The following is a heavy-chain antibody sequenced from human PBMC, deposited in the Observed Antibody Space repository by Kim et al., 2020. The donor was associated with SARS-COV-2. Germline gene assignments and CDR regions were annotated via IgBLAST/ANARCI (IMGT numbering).Heavy chain of an antibody. CDR2: I. D-gene: IGHD1-26*01. CDR3: ASFGSYAFDY. J-gene: IGHJ4*02. V-gene: IGHV3-21*01. Sequence: IEDAASLKGRFTISRDNAKNSLYLQRNSLRAEDTAVYYCASFGSYAFDYWGQGTLVTVSS.